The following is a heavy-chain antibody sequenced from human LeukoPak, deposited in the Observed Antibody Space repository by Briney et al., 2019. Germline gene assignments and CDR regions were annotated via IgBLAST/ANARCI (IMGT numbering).Heavy chain of an antibody. V-gene: IGHV4-31*03. CDR3: ARGRLDCTNGVCHNWFDP. CDR2: IYYSGST. CDR1: GDSISSGGCY. Sequence: SETLSLTCTVSGDSISSGGCYWSWIRQHPGKGLEWIGYIYYSGSTYYNPSLKSRVTISVDTSKNQFSLKLSSVTAADTAVYYCARGRLDCTNGVCHNWFDPWGQGTLVTVSS. D-gene: IGHD2-8*01. J-gene: IGHJ5*02.